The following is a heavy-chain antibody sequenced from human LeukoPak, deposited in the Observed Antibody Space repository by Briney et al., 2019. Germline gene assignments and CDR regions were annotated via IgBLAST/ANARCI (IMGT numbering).Heavy chain of an antibody. D-gene: IGHD3-10*01. V-gene: IGHV7-4-1*02. Sequence: ASVKVSCKASGYTFTSYAMNWVRQAPGQGLEWMGWINTNTGNPTYAQGFTGRFVFSLDTSVSTAYLQISSLKAEDTAVYYCARVETTHYYDYYGMDVWGQGTTVTVSS. CDR3: ARVETTHYYDYYGMDV. CDR1: GYTFTSYA. CDR2: INTNTGNP. J-gene: IGHJ6*02.